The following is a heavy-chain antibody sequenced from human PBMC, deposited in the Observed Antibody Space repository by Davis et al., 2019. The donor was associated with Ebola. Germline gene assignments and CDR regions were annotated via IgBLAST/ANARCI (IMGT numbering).Heavy chain of an antibody. CDR2: ISGSGGST. J-gene: IGHJ6*04. CDR3: AKDYFSYYYDSSGYYYGMDV. V-gene: IGHV3-23*01. Sequence: PGGSLRLSCAASGFTFSSYAMSWVRQAPGKGLEWVSAISGSGGSTYYADSVKGRFTISRDNSKNTLYLQMNSLRAEDTAVYYCAKDYFSYYYDSSGYYYGMDVWGKGTTVTVSS. D-gene: IGHD3-22*01. CDR1: GFTFSSYA.